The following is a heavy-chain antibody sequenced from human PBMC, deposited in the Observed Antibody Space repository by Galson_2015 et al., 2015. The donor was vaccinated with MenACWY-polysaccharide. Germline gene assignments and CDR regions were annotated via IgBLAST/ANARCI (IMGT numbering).Heavy chain of an antibody. CDR2: IKQDGSEK. D-gene: IGHD3-10*01. Sequence: SLRLSCAAYGFTLSSHWMTWVRQAPGKGLEWVATIKQDGSEKYYVDSVKGRFTISRDNAKNSLSLQMNSLRAEDTAVYYCARAGEGWFDSWGQGTLVTVSS. CDR3: ARAGEGWFDS. J-gene: IGHJ5*01. CDR1: GFTLSSHW. V-gene: IGHV3-7*01.